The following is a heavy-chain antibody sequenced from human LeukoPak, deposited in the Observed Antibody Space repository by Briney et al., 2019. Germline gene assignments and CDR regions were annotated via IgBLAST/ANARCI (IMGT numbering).Heavy chain of an antibody. Sequence: GGSLRLSCAASGFTFSTYWMNWVRQAPGKGREWVANIKEDGSEKYYVDSVKGRFTISRDNAKDSLYVQMNSLRAEDTAVYYCARSYYDSSGYYPGSFDYWGQGTLVTVSS. V-gene: IGHV3-7*01. CDR2: IKEDGSEK. CDR3: ARSYYDSSGYYPGSFDY. D-gene: IGHD3-22*01. CDR1: GFTFSTYW. J-gene: IGHJ4*02.